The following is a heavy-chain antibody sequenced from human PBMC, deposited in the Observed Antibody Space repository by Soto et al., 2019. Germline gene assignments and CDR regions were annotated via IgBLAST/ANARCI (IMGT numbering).Heavy chain of an antibody. V-gene: IGHV3-30-3*01. Sequence: QEQLVASGGGVVLPGGSLRLSCAASDFSFSDYAMYWFRQAPGKGLAWVALLSYDGSNKYYDDSVKGRFTISRDNTKNTVLLQMDSLRADDTALYYCARDGAPYYSGDRFVGKDYFDFWGQGILVTVSS. CDR2: LSYDGSNK. J-gene: IGHJ4*02. CDR1: DFSFSDYA. D-gene: IGHD2-21*02. CDR3: ARDGAPYYSGDRFVGKDYFDF.